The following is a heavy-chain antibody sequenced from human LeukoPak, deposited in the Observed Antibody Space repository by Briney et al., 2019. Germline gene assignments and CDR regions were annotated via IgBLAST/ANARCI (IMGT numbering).Heavy chain of an antibody. J-gene: IGHJ4*02. V-gene: IGHV3-7*03. CDR1: GFTFSNDW. D-gene: IGHD6-13*01. CDR2: IKQDGSEK. CDR3: AKEQQLVLCYFDY. Sequence: LSGGSLRLSCAASGFTFSNDWMSWVRQAPGKGLEWVANIKQDGSEKYYVASVKGRFTISRDNSKNTLYLQMNSLRAEDTAVYYCAKEQQLVLCYFDYWGQGTLVTVSS.